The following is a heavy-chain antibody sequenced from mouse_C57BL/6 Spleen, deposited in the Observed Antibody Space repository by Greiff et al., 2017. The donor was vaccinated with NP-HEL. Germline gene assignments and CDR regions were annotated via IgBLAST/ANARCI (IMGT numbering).Heavy chain of an antibody. J-gene: IGHJ2*01. CDR1: GFTFSDYG. V-gene: IGHV5-17*01. Sequence: EVQLVESGGGLVKPGGSLKLSCAASGFTFSDYGMHWVRQAQEKGLEWVAYISSGSSTIYYADTLKGRFTISQGNSQNTLFLQMTSLRSEDTAMYYCARKGAYGYDSFDYWGQGTTLTVSS. CDR3: ARKGAYGYDSFDY. CDR2: ISSGSSTI. D-gene: IGHD2-2*01.